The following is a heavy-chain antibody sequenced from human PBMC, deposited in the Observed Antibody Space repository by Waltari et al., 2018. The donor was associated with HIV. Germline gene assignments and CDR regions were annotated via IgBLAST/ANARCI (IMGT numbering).Heavy chain of an antibody. Sequence: EVQLVESGGGLIQPGRSLRISCAASGLPLNNNVMHWVRQIPGKGLEWVSGITGNSGRVDYADSVKGRFTVSRDNAKNSLYLQMDSLKTEDTALYYCAKDNAPGSIDYWGQGTLVTVSS. D-gene: IGHD1-1*01. CDR1: GLPLNNNV. CDR2: ITGNSGRV. V-gene: IGHV3-9*01. J-gene: IGHJ4*02. CDR3: AKDNAPGSIDY.